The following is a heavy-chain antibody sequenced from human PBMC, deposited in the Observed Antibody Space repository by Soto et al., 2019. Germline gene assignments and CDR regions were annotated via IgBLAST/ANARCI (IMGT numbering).Heavy chain of an antibody. Sequence: PGGSLRLSCTVSGFDFGDYYMSWIRQAPGKGLEWVSAISGSGGSTYYADSVKGRFTISRDNSKNTLYLQMNSLRAEDTAVYYCARAKSYYYDSIAPFDYWGQGTLVTASS. CDR1: GFDFGDYY. CDR2: ISGSGGST. CDR3: ARAKSYYYDSIAPFDY. J-gene: IGHJ4*02. D-gene: IGHD3-22*01. V-gene: IGHV3-23*01.